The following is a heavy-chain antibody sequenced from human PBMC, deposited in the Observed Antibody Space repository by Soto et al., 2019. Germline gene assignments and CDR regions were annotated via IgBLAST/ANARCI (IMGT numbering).Heavy chain of an antibody. CDR3: ARGLNYFGSWTYNYYYGMDV. D-gene: IGHD3-10*01. Sequence: TLSLTCTVSGGSISDGGYYWTWIRQHPGKGLEYIAYIYYTGNTNYNPSLRSRVTISVEPSKDQFSVKLTSVPASDAAKDYRARGLNYFGSWTYNYYYGMDVWGQGTTVTVSS. V-gene: IGHV4-30-4*08. CDR2: IYYTGNT. CDR1: GGSISDGGYY. J-gene: IGHJ6*02.